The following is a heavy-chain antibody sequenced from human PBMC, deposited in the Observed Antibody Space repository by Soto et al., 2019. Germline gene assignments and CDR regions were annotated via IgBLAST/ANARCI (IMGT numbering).Heavy chain of an antibody. CDR1: GYTFTSYG. CDR3: ARDYQGYCSSTSCLPDY. CDR2: ISAYNGNT. D-gene: IGHD2-2*01. V-gene: IGHV1-18*01. J-gene: IGHJ4*02. Sequence: QVQLVQSGAEVKKPGASVKVSCKASGYTFTSYGISWVRQAPGQGLEWMGWISAYNGNTNYAQKLQGRVTMTTDTSTSTAYMELRSLRSDDTAVYYCARDYQGYCSSTSCLPDYWGQGTLFTVSS.